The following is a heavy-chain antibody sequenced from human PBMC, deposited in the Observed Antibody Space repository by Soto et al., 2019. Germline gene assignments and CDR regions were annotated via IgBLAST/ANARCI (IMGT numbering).Heavy chain of an antibody. CDR2: INPSGGST. J-gene: IGHJ6*04. D-gene: IGHD2-8*01. CDR3: ARQARYCTNGVCSAYGMDV. Sequence: QVQLVQSGAEVKKPGASVKVSCKASGYTFTSYYMHWVRQAPGQGLEWMGIINPSGGSTIYAQKSQGRVTMTRDKSTSTVYMELSRLRSEDTAVYYCARQARYCTNGVCSAYGMDVWGKGTKVTVSS. CDR1: GYTFTSYY. V-gene: IGHV1-46*01.